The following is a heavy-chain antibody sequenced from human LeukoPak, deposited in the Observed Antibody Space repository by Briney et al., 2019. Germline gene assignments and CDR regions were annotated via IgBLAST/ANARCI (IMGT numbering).Heavy chain of an antibody. J-gene: IGHJ5*02. D-gene: IGHD3-3*01. CDR1: GFTFSSYA. CDR3: AREFLEQQPNRGFDP. Sequence: GGSLRLSCAASGFTFSSYAMSWVRQAPGKGLEWVSAISGSGGSTYYADSVKGRFTISRDNAKNSLYLQMNSLRAEDTALYYCAREFLEQQPNRGFDPWGQGTLVTVSS. CDR2: ISGSGGST. V-gene: IGHV3-23*01.